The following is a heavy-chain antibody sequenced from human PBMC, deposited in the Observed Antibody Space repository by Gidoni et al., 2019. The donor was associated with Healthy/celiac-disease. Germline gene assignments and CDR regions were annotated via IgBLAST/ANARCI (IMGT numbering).Heavy chain of an antibody. Sequence: QVQLVESGGGVVQHGGSLRLSCAAAGFTFRSYGMIWVRQAPGKGLEWVAFIRYDGSNKYYADSVKGRFTITRDNSKNTLYLQMNSLRAEDTAVYYCAKEYSSSIAARGVSFWFDPWGQGTLVTVSS. CDR3: AKEYSSSIAARGVSFWFDP. D-gene: IGHD6-6*01. CDR1: GFTFRSYG. V-gene: IGHV3-30*02. J-gene: IGHJ5*02. CDR2: IRYDGSNK.